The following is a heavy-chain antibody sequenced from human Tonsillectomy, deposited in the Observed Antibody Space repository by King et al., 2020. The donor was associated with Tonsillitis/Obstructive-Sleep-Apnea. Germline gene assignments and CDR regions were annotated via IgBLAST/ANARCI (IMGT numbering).Heavy chain of an antibody. CDR3: AKEGGSDSSIFFTY. V-gene: IGHV3-23*04. Sequence: VQLVESGGGLVQPGGSLRLSCAASGFTFSRYGMSWVRQAPGKGLEWVSAISASGGSTYYANSVKGRFTISRDNSKNTLYLQMNSLRAEDTAVYYCAKEGGSDSSIFFTYGGQGILVTVS. D-gene: IGHD3-10*01. CDR1: GFTFSRYG. J-gene: IGHJ1*01. CDR2: ISASGGST.